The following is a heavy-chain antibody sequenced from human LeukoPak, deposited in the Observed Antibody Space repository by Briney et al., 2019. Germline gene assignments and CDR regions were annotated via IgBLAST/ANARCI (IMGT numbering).Heavy chain of an antibody. Sequence: GGSLRLSYAASGFSVSNHAVTWVRQAQGKGLEWVSSISGSGDSKYYADSVKGRFTISRDKSKNTLYMQMNSLRAEDTAVYFCAKGIAAAGTAWSGMDVWGQGTTVTVSS. V-gene: IGHV3-23*01. CDR2: ISGSGDSK. CDR3: AKGIAAAGTAWSGMDV. CDR1: GFSVSNHA. J-gene: IGHJ6*02. D-gene: IGHD6-25*01.